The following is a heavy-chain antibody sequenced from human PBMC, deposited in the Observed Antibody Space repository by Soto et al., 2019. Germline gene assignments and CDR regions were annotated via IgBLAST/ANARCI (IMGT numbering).Heavy chain of an antibody. CDR2: ISSSSSTI. D-gene: IGHD3-3*01. J-gene: IGHJ4*02. Sequence: GGSLRLSCAASGFTFSSYSMNWVRQAPGKGLEWVSYISSSSSTIYYADSVKGRFTISRDNAKNSLYLQMNSLRAEDTAVYYCARDGRTNTFLEWLLYYFDYWGQGTLVTVSS. V-gene: IGHV3-48*01. CDR1: GFTFSSYS. CDR3: ARDGRTNTFLEWLLYYFDY.